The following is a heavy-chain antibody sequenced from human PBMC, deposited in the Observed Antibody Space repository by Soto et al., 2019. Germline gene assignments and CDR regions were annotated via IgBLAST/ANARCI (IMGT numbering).Heavy chain of an antibody. CDR3: ARTTGY. CDR1: GGSISSGGYY. Sequence: SETLSLXCTVSGGSISSGGYYWSWIRHHPGKGLEWIGYIYYSGSTYDNPSLKSRVTISVDTSKNQFSLKLSSVTAADTAVYYCARTTGYWGQGTLVTVSS. V-gene: IGHV4-31*03. CDR2: IYYSGST. J-gene: IGHJ4*02.